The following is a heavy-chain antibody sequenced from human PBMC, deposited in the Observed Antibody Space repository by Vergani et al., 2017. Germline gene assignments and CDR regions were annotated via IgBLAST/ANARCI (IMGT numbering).Heavy chain of an antibody. CDR3: AREMRYCSSTSCYVSYYYGMDV. D-gene: IGHD2-2*01. Sequence: EVQLVESGGGLVQPGGSLTLSCAASGFTVSTDYFSWVRQAPGKGLEWVSVIYSGGSTYYADSVKGRFTISRDNSKNTLYLQMNSLRAEDTAVYYCAREMRYCSSTSCYVSYYYGMDVWGQGTTVTVSS. V-gene: IGHV3-66*02. CDR1: GFTVSTDY. CDR2: IYSGGST. J-gene: IGHJ6*02.